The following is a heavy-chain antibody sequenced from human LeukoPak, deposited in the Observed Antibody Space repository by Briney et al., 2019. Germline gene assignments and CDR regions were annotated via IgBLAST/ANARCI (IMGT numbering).Heavy chain of an antibody. Sequence: GASVKVSCKASGGTFSSYAISWVRQAPGQGLEWMGRIIPIFGTANYAQKFQGRVTITADESTSTAYMELSSLRSEDTAVYYCAREPAYCSGGSCYSFRGFDYWGQGTLVTVSS. D-gene: IGHD2-15*01. CDR2: IIPIFGTA. CDR1: GGTFSSYA. CDR3: AREPAYCSGGSCYSFRGFDY. V-gene: IGHV1-69*15. J-gene: IGHJ4*02.